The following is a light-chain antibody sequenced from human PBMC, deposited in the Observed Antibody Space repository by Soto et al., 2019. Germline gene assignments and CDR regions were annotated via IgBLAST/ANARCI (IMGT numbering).Light chain of an antibody. Sequence: QSALTQPRSVSGSPGQSVTISCTGTSSDVGTYTYVSWYQQHPGKAPKLIIYDVIKRPSGVPDRFSGSKSGNTASLTISGLQAEDEADYYCCSYAGSYTHGFGTGTKV. CDR3: CSYAGSYTHG. CDR2: DVI. V-gene: IGLV2-11*01. J-gene: IGLJ1*01. CDR1: SSDVGTYTY.